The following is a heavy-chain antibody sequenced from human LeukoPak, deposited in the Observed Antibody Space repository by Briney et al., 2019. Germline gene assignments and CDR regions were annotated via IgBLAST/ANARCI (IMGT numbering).Heavy chain of an antibody. CDR2: IIPIFGTA. CDR1: GGTFSSYA. J-gene: IGHJ4*02. Sequence: SVNVSCKASGGTFSSYAISWVRQAPGQGLEWMGGIIPIFGTANYAQKFQGRVTITADESTSTAYMEPSSLRSEDTAVYYCARVRRGELPHYFDYWGQGTLVTVSS. D-gene: IGHD1-26*01. V-gene: IGHV1-69*01. CDR3: ARVRRGELPHYFDY.